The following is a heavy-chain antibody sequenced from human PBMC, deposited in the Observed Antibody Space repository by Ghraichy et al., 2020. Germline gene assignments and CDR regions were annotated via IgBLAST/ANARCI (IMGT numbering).Heavy chain of an antibody. CDR3: ASTDYYDSSGYHLPFDY. D-gene: IGHD3-22*01. CDR2: IYYSGST. J-gene: IGHJ4*02. Sequence: GSLSLTCTVSGGSISSSSYYWGWIRQPPGKGLEWIGSIYYSGSTYYNPSLKSRVTISVDTSKNQFSLKLSSVTAADTAVYYCASTDYYDSSGYHLPFDYWGQGTLVTVSS. CDR1: GGSISSSSYY. V-gene: IGHV4-39*01.